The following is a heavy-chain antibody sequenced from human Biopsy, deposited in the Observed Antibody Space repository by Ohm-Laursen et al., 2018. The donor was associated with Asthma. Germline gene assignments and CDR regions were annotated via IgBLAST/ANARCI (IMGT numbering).Heavy chain of an antibody. CDR1: GGSFSSNY. CDR2: IHYSGGT. D-gene: IGHD2-15*01. J-gene: IGHJ4*02. CDR3: AGFCSGGNCPDH. Sequence: GTLSLTCAVYGGSFSSNYWSWIRQTPGKGLEWIGNIHYSGGTYSNPSLKSRVTISVDTSKKQISLRLSSVIAADTAVYYCAGFCSGGNCPDHWGQGTLVTVSS. V-gene: IGHV4-59*01.